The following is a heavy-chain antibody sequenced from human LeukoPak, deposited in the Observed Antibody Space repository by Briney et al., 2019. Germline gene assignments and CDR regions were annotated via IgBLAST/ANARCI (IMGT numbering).Heavy chain of an antibody. Sequence: GGSLRLSCAASGFTFSSYSMNWVRQAPGKGLEWVSYISSSSSTKYHADSVRGRFTISRDNAKNSLYLQMSSLRDEDTAVYYCAREYSSSSGKALDYWGQGTLVTVSS. J-gene: IGHJ4*02. CDR1: GFTFSSYS. CDR2: ISSSSSTK. V-gene: IGHV3-48*02. CDR3: AREYSSSSGKALDY. D-gene: IGHD6-6*01.